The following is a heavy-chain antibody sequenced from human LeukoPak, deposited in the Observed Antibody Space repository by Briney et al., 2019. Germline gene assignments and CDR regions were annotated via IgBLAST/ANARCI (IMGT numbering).Heavy chain of an antibody. D-gene: IGHD5-12*01. J-gene: IGHJ2*01. CDR1: GGSISSSSYY. V-gene: IGHV4-39*07. CDR2: IYYSGST. Sequence: SETLSLTCTVSGGSISSSSYYWGWIRQPPGKGLEWIGSIYYSGSTYYNPPLKSRVTISVDTSKNHFSLKLNSVTAADTAVYYCARAHSGLAYFDLWGRGTLVTVSS. CDR3: ARAHSGLAYFDL.